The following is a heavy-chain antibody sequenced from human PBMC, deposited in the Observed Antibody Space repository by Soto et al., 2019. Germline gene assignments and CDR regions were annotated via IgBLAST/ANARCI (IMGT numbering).Heavy chain of an antibody. D-gene: IGHD1-26*01. CDR1: GYTFTSYG. CDR3: ARDRLEWELLRHGMDV. J-gene: IGHJ6*02. Sequence: ASVKVSCKASGYTFTSYGISWVRQAPGQGLEWMGWISAYNGNTNYAQKLQGRVTMTTDTSTSTAYMELRSLRSDDTAVYYCARDRLEWELLRHGMDVWGQGTTVTVSS. V-gene: IGHV1-18*01. CDR2: ISAYNGNT.